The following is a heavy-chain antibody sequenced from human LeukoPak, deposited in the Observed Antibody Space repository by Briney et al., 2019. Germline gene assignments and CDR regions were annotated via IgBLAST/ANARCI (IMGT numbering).Heavy chain of an antibody. CDR2: ISGSGGST. Sequence: GGSLSLSCAASGFTFSSYAMSWVRQAPGKGLEWVSAISGSGGSTYYADSVKGRFTISRDNSKNTLYLQMNSLRAEDTAVYYCAKVGGGSYRGYYFDYWGQRTLVTVSS. CDR3: AKVGGGSYRGYYFDY. J-gene: IGHJ4*02. V-gene: IGHV3-23*01. D-gene: IGHD1-26*01. CDR1: GFTFSSYA.